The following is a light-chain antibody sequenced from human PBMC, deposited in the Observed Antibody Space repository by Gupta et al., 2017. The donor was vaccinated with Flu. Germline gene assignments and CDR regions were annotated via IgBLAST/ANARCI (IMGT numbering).Light chain of an antibody. CDR3: KQAKQTPFT. Sequence: DNVMTQSPLHLPGTSGEATPISCSSSQSLLHSNGYNYLDWYLQKPGQPPQLVIYVASKRATGVPDRFSGSGSGTDFTLKISRGQSEDFGVYYCKQAKQTPFTFGQGTKVEIK. V-gene: IGKV2-28*01. CDR2: VAS. J-gene: IGKJ2*01. CDR1: QSLLHSNGYNY.